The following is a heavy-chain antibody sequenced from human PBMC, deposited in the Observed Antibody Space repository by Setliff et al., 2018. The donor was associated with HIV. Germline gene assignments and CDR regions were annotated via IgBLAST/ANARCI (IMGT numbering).Heavy chain of an antibody. V-gene: IGHV3-48*03. CDR1: GFIVSSFW. Sequence: GGSLRLSCAASGFIVSSFWMNWVREVPGKGLEWLAYISSSGDIKNYADSVKGRFTVSRDNAKKTLFLQMNSLRVEDTALYYCAREQGRRVEYWGQGTLVTVSS. CDR3: AREQGRRVEY. J-gene: IGHJ4*02. CDR2: ISSSGDIK.